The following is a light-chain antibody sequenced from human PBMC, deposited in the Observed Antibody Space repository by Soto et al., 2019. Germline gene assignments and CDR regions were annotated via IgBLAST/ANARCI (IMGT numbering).Light chain of an antibody. V-gene: IGLV1-40*01. CDR3: QSYDNSLRGVV. J-gene: IGLJ3*02. CDR2: NSN. CDR1: SSNIGAGYD. Sequence: QSVLTQPPSVSGAPGQRVTISCTGSSSNIGAGYDVHWYQQLPGAAPKLLISNSNSRPSGVPDRFSGSKSGTSASLAFTGLQAEDEADYYCQSYDNSLRGVVFGGGTKLTVL.